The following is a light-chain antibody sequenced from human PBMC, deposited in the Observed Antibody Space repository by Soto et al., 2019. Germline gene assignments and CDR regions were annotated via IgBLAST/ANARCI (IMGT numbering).Light chain of an antibody. CDR3: QQSSITPWT. V-gene: IGKV1-39*01. J-gene: IGKJ1*01. CDR1: QSVSRY. Sequence: DIQMTQSPSSLSASVGDRVTITCRASQSVSRYLNWYQQKPGKAPKLLIYAASSFQGGVPSRFSGSGSGTDFALTISSLQPEDFATYYCQQSSITPWTFGQGTKVDIK. CDR2: AAS.